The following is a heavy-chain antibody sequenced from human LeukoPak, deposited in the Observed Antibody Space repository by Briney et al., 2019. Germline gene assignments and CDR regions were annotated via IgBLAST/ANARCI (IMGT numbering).Heavy chain of an antibody. D-gene: IGHD3-16*02. CDR3: ARRGHDYVWGSYRTLYY. Sequence: ASVKVSCKSAGYTLTSYDINWVRQATGQGLELMGWMNPNSGNTGYAQKFQGRVTMTRNTSISTAYMELSSLRSEDTAVYYCARRGHDYVWGSYRTLYYWGQGTLVTVSS. J-gene: IGHJ4*02. CDR2: MNPNSGNT. CDR1: GYTLTSYD. V-gene: IGHV1-8*01.